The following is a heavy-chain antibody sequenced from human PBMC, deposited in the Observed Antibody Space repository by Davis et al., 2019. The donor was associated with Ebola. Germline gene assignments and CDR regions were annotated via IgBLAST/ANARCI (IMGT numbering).Heavy chain of an antibody. Sequence: ASVKVSCKASGYTFTSYYMHWVRQAPGQGLEWMGIINPGGGSTSYAQKFQGRVTMTRDTSTSTVYMELSSLRSEDTAVYYCARARSGGSRGYYGRAFDIWGQGTMVTVSS. CDR1: GYTFTSYY. CDR2: INPGGGST. D-gene: IGHD3-22*01. CDR3: ARARSGGSRGYYGRAFDI. V-gene: IGHV1-46*01. J-gene: IGHJ3*02.